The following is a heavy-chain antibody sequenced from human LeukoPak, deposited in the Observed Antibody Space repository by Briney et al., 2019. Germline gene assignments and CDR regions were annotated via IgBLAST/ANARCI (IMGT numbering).Heavy chain of an antibody. V-gene: IGHV4-4*07. CDR1: GGSISGYY. D-gene: IGHD6-13*01. Sequence: PSETLSLTCTVSGGSISGYYWSWIRQPAGKGLEWIGRIYTSGSTNYNPSLKSRVTMSVDTSKNQFSLKLSSVTAADTAVYYCARVRNLAAAGPYYYYYYMDVWGKGTTVTVSS. CDR3: ARVRNLAAAGPYYYYYYMDV. J-gene: IGHJ6*03. CDR2: IYTSGST.